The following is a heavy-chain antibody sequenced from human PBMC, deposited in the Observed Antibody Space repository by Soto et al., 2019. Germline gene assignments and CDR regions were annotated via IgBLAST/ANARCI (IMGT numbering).Heavy chain of an antibody. D-gene: IGHD3-10*01. CDR2: ISAYNGNT. Sequence: ASVKVSCKASGYTFTSYGISWVRQAPGQGLEWMGWISAYNGNTNYAQKLQGRVTMTTDTSTSTAYMELRSLTSDDTAVYYCARDQESITDRILQYWGQGTRVTVSS. CDR1: GYTFTSYG. V-gene: IGHV1-18*04. J-gene: IGHJ4*02. CDR3: ARDQESITDRILQY.